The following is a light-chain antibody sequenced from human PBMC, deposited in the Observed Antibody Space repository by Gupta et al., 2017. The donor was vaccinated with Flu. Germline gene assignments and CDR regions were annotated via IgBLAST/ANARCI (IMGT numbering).Light chain of an antibody. J-gene: IGKJ1*01. V-gene: IGKV1-39*01. CDR3: QQTYTIPWT. Sequence: DRVTITCRASQSTSNYLNWYQQKLGKAPKLLIDAASTLQSGVPSRFSGSGSGTDFTLTISDLQPDDFATYYCQQTYTIPWTFGQGTKVEMK. CDR2: AAS. CDR1: QSTSNY.